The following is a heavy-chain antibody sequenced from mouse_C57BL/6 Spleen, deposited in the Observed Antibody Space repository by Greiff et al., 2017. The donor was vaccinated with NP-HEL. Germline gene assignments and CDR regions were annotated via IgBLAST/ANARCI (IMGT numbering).Heavy chain of an antibody. Sequence: EVKLVESVAELVRPGASVKLSCTASGFNIKNTYMHWVKQRPEQGLEWIGRIDPANGNTKYAPKFQGKATLTVDTSSNTAYLQLSSLTSEDTAISCCAVYFYASYSMDYWGQGTSVTVSS. CDR1: GFNIKNTY. CDR3: AVYFYASYSMDY. V-gene: IGHV14-3*01. CDR2: IDPANGNT. D-gene: IGHD1-1*01. J-gene: IGHJ4*01.